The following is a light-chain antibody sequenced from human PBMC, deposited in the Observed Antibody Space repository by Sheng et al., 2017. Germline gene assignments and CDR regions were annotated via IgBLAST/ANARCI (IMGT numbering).Light chain of an antibody. CDR2: DGS. CDR3: AAWDDRLTSWV. J-gene: IGLJ3*02. Sequence: QSVLTQPPSISAAPGQSVTISCSGSDSNIGNNWLSWYQHLPGTAPKLLIFDGSRRSSGIPDRFSASQAGTSGSLDITGLQTGDEAMYFCAAWDDRLTSWVFGGGTQMTVL. V-gene: IGLV1-51*01. CDR1: DSNIGNNW.